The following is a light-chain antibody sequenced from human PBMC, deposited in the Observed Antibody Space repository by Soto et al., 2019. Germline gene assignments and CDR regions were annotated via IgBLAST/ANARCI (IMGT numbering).Light chain of an antibody. Sequence: QSALPQPASMSGSPGQSITISCTGTSSDVGGYNYVSWYQQHPGKAPKLMIYEVSNRPSGVSNRFSGSKSGNTASLTISGLQAEDEADYYCSSYISSSIDYVFGTGTKLTVL. CDR2: EVS. V-gene: IGLV2-14*01. CDR3: SSYISSSIDYV. CDR1: SSDVGGYNY. J-gene: IGLJ1*01.